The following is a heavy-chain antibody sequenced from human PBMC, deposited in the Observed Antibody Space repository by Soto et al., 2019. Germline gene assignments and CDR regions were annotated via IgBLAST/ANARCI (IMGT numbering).Heavy chain of an antibody. V-gene: IGHV3-30*18. J-gene: IGHJ4*02. CDR3: AKHKGGDHYFDY. Sequence: QVQLVESGGGVVQPGRSLRLSCAASGFTFSSYGMHWVRQAPGKGLEWVAVISYDGSNKYYADSVKGRFTISRDNSKNTLYLQMNSLRAEDTAVYYCAKHKGGDHYFDYWGQGTLVTVSS. CDR1: GFTFSSYG. CDR2: ISYDGSNK. D-gene: IGHD2-21*02.